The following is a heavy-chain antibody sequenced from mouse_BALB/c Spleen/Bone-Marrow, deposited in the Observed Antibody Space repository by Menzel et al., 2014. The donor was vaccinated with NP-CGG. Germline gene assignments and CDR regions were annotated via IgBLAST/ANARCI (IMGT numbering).Heavy chain of an antibody. Sequence: QVQLQQSGPELVRPGVSVKISCKGSGYTFTDYAMHWVQQSHAKSLEWIGVISTSFGNTNYNQKFKGKATMTVDKSSSTAYMELARLTSEDSAIYYCARRTNLQGDLDAWGAGTTVTVSS. J-gene: IGHJ1*01. CDR3: ARRTNLQGDLDA. D-gene: IGHD1-3*01. V-gene: IGHV1-67*01. CDR2: ISTSFGNT. CDR1: GYTFTDYA.